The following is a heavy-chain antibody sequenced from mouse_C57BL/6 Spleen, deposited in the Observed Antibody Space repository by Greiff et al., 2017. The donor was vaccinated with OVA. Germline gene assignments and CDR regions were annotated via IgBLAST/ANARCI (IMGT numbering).Heavy chain of an antibody. D-gene: IGHD1-1*01. CDR1: GYSITSGYY. V-gene: IGHV3-6*01. CDR2: ISYDGSN. J-gene: IGHJ2*01. CDR3: ARERDYYGNFDY. Sequence: EVKLQESGPGLVKPSQSLSLTCSVTGYSITSGYYWNWIRQFPGNKLEWMGYISYDGSNNYNPSLKNRISITRDTSKNQFFLKLNSVTTEDTATYYCARERDYYGNFDYWGQGTTLTVSS.